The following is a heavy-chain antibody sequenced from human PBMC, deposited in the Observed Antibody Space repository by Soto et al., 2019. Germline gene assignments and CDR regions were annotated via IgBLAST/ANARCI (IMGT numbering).Heavy chain of an antibody. CDR2: IYYGGST. CDR1: AGSVSGNTYY. J-gene: IGHJ6*02. V-gene: IGHV4-39*01. Sequence: QLQLQESGPGLVKPSETLSLTCTVSAGSVSGNTYYWGWIRQPPGKGLEWMGTIYYGGSTYHNPSLKRRVTRPLDTTQNQFSLQLSSVTAAVSAVYYCERPKSSGWSCPMEILGQGTMVTVSS. CDR3: ERPKSSGWSCPMEI. D-gene: IGHD6-19*01.